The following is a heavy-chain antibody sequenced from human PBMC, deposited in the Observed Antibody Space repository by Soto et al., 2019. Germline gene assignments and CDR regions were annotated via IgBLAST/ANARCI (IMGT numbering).Heavy chain of an antibody. Sequence: PSQTLSLTCAISGDSVSSKRSALNWIRQSPSRGLEWLGRTYYRSKWYNDYAVSVKSRITINPDTSKNQFSLYLHSVPPDDSAVYYCARLLGNSWLDSWGQGTLVTVPS. CDR3: ARLLGNSWLDS. CDR1: GDSVSSKRSA. V-gene: IGHV6-1*01. CDR2: TYYRSKWYN. J-gene: IGHJ5*01. D-gene: IGHD1-26*01.